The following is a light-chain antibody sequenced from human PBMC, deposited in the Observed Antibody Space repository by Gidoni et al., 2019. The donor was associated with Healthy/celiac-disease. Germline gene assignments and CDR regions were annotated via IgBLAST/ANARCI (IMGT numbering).Light chain of an antibody. Sequence: NFMLTQPHSVSESPGKTVTISCTRSSGSIASNYVQWYQQRPGSAPTTVIYEDNQRPSGVPDRFSGSIDSSSNSASLTISGLKTEDEADYYCQSYDSSNLHVVFGGGTKLXVX. CDR3: QSYDSSNLHVV. J-gene: IGLJ2*01. V-gene: IGLV6-57*04. CDR2: EDN. CDR1: SGSIASNY.